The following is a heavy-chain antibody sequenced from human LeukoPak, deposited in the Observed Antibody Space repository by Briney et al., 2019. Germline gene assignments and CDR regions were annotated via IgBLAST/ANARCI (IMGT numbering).Heavy chain of an antibody. Sequence: QPGGSLRLSCEASAFTFSSYWMSWVRQAPGKGLEWVANIKEDGSEINYVDSVKGRFTISRHNAKNSLFLQMNSLRVEDTAVYYCARDRGYSSFDYWGQGTLVTVSS. D-gene: IGHD4-23*01. J-gene: IGHJ4*02. V-gene: IGHV3-7*01. CDR3: ARDRGYSSFDY. CDR2: IKEDGSEI. CDR1: AFTFSSYW.